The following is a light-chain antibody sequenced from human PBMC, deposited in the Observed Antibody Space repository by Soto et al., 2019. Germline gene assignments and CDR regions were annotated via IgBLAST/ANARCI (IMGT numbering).Light chain of an antibody. CDR2: EVS. V-gene: IGLV2-14*01. J-gene: IGLJ3*02. CDR1: SSDVGDYNY. Sequence: QSALTQLASVSGSPGQSITISCTGTSSDVGDYNYVSWYQHHPGKVPKLMIYEVSNRPSGVSNRFSGSKSGNTASLTISGLQAEDEADYYCSSYTTSSTWVFGGGTKLTVL. CDR3: SSYTTSSTWV.